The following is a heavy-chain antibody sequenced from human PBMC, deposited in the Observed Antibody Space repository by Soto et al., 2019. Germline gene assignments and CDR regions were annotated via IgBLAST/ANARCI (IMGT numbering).Heavy chain of an antibody. D-gene: IGHD3-3*01. J-gene: IGHJ5*02. Sequence: GSLRLSCAASGFTFSSYAMSWVRQAPGKGLEWVSAISGSGGSTYYADSVKGRFTISRDNSKNTLYLQMNSLRAEDTAVYYCAKYRLAYDFWSGYFWFDPWGQGTLVTV. CDR1: GFTFSSYA. V-gene: IGHV3-23*01. CDR3: AKYRLAYDFWSGYFWFDP. CDR2: ISGSGGST.